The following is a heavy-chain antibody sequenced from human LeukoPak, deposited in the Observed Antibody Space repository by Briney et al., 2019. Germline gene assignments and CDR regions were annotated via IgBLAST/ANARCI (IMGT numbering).Heavy chain of an antibody. Sequence: GGALRLSCVESVVTFSDYYMTWVRQAPGKGVGWVSHISGDGIHTNYADSRKGRFTISRDNANNSLFLQVNSLRVEDTAVYYCARPLGPGSGWFDPWGQGTLVTVSS. CDR2: ISGDGIHT. CDR1: VVTFSDYY. J-gene: IGHJ5*02. V-gene: IGHV3-11*06. CDR3: ARPLGPGSGWFDP. D-gene: IGHD3-10*01.